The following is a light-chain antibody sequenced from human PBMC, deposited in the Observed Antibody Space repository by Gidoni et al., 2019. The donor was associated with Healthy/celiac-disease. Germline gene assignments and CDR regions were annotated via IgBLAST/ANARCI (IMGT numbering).Light chain of an antibody. CDR1: QSISNY. J-gene: IGKJ5*01. Sequence: DLQMTSSPSSLSASVGDRVTITCPASQSISNYLNWYQQKPGKAPKLLIYAASNLQSGVPSRFSGSGSGTDFTLTISSLQPEDIATYYCQQNYSTPLTFGEGTRLEIK. V-gene: IGKV1-39*01. CDR3: QQNYSTPLT. CDR2: AAS.